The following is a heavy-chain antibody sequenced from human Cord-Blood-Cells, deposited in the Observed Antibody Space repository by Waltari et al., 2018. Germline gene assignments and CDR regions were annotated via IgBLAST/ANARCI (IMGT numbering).Heavy chain of an antibody. CDR2: ISSSGSTI. CDR3: ASRGLYSGSYFDY. D-gene: IGHD1-26*01. Sequence: EVQLVESGGGLVQPGGSLRLSCAASGFNFSSYEMNWVRQAPGKGLEWVSYISSSGSTIYYADSVKGRFTISRDNAKNSLYLQMNSLRAEDTAVYYCASRGLYSGSYFDYWGQGTLVTVSS. CDR1: GFNFSSYE. V-gene: IGHV3-48*03. J-gene: IGHJ4*02.